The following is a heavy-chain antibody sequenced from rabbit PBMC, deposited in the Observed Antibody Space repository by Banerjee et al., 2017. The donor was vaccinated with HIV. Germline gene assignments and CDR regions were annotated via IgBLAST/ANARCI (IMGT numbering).Heavy chain of an antibody. V-gene: IGHV1S40*01. CDR2: IIADSSGTT. D-gene: IGHD2-1*01. Sequence: QSLEESGGGLVQPEGSLTVTCTASGFTLSDYWMCWVRQAPGKGLEWIACIIADSSGTTYYASWAKGRFTISKTSSTTVTLQMTSLTAADTATYFCVRVQIDSYDDYGDYIYPYYFNLWGQGTLVTVS. CDR3: VRVQIDSYDDYGDYIYPYYFNL. CDR1: GFTLSDYW. J-gene: IGHJ4*01.